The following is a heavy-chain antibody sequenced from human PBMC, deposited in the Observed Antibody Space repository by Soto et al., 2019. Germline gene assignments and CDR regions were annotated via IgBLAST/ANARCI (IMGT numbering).Heavy chain of an antibody. CDR1: GYTFTSYY. V-gene: IGHV1-46*01. CDR2: INPSGGNT. Sequence: QVQLVQSGAEVKKPGASVKVSCKASGYTFTSYYMHWVRQAPGQGLEWMGIINPSGGNTSYAPKCRGRVTMTRDTSTRTVYVELSGLRSEDTAVYYCARPFIDRHYYYYYGMDVWGQGTTVTVSS. D-gene: IGHD2-15*01. CDR3: ARPFIDRHYYYYYGMDV. J-gene: IGHJ6*02.